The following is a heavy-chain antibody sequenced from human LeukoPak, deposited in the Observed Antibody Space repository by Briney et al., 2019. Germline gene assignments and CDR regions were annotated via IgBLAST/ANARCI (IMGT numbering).Heavy chain of an antibody. CDR2: IIHGVTT. V-gene: IGHV4-38-2*02. CDR1: GSSINTPYY. D-gene: IGHD1-14*01. Sequence: PSETLSLTCTVSGSSINTPYYWAWIRPPPGEGLEGIGNIIHGVTTFYNPSLMTRVTRSVDTTKNQFSLKLSSVTAADTAVYYCARTPLAPPNDYWGQGTLVSVSS. CDR3: ARTPLAPPNDY. J-gene: IGHJ4*02.